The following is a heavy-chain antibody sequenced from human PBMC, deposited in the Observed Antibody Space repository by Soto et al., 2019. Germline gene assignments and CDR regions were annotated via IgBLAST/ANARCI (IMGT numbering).Heavy chain of an antibody. Sequence: VQLVESGGGLVQPGGSLRLSCAASGFTFGSYWMSWVRQAPGRGLEWIANIKEDGREKYYVDSVKGRFTISRDNARNSVFLQMNSLRAEDTAVYYCARHVGWRGWFDPWGQGTRVTVSS. CDR1: GFTFGSYW. CDR2: IKEDGREK. J-gene: IGHJ5*02. CDR3: ARHVGWRGWFDP. V-gene: IGHV3-7*01. D-gene: IGHD6-19*01.